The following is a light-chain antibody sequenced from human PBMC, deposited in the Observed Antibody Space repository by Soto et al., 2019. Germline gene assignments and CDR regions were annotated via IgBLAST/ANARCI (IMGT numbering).Light chain of an antibody. J-gene: IGLJ1*01. CDR2: DVS. Sequence: QSALAQPASVSGSPGQSITISCTGTSSDIGDSNFVSWYQHHPGKAPKRLIYDVSDRPSRISSRFSGSKSANTASLTISGLQAEDEALYYCSSYTSTTTVRFVFGTGTKVTV. CDR3: SSYTSTTTVRFV. V-gene: IGLV2-14*01. CDR1: SSDIGDSNF.